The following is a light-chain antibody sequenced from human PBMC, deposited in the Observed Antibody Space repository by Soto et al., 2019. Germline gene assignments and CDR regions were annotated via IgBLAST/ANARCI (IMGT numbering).Light chain of an antibody. CDR1: QTIYSN. V-gene: IGKV3-15*01. J-gene: IGKJ1*01. CDR2: RAS. CDR3: QQYNKWPLT. Sequence: IVMTQSPATLSVSPGQIATLSCRASQTIYSNVAWYQQRPGQPPRLLIYRASSRATGVPPTFSGSASGTEFTLTISSLQSEDFTVYYCQQYNKWPLTFGQGTKVDIK.